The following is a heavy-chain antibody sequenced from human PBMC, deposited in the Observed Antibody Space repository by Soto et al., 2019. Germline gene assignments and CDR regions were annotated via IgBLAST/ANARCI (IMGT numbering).Heavy chain of an antibody. CDR3: VKAGRGLPFDF. Sequence: PGGSLRLSCAASGFTFSDHYMEWVRQAPGKGLEWVARIRDKANSYTTEYAASVKGRFTISRDDSKSSLYLQMNSLKTEDTAVYYCVKAGRGLPFDFWGQGTLVTVSS. D-gene: IGHD5-12*01. J-gene: IGHJ4*02. CDR2: IRDKANSYTT. CDR1: GFTFSDHY. V-gene: IGHV3-72*01.